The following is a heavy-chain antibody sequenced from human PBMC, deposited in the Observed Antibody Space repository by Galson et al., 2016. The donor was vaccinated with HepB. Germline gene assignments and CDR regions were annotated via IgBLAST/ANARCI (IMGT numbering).Heavy chain of an antibody. CDR1: ELSIISSA. V-gene: IGHV3-23*01. CDR3: AKCSVYSTGWCNSLDP. D-gene: IGHD6-19*01. CDR2: IRACGGDT. J-gene: IGHJ5*02. Sequence: SLRLSCAVSELSIISSAMSWVRQAPGKGLEWVSRIRACGGDTYYPDSVKGRFTTSRDMSKNTLYLQMGSLRAEDTAVYYCAKCSVYSTGWCNSLDPWGQGTLVIVSS.